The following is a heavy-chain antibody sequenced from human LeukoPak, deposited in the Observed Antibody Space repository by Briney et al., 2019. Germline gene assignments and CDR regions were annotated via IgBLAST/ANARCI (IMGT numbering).Heavy chain of an antibody. J-gene: IGHJ4*02. CDR1: GGSISSYY. CDR3: ARAAVYCSNGVCYTPFDY. V-gene: IGHV4-4*07. CDR2: TYTSGST. D-gene: IGHD2-8*01. Sequence: PSETLSLTCTVSGGSISSYYWNWIRQPAGKGLEWIGRTYTSGSTNYNPSLKSRVTMSVDTSKNQFSLKLSSVTAADTAVYYCARAAVYCSNGVCYTPFDYWGQGTLVTVSS.